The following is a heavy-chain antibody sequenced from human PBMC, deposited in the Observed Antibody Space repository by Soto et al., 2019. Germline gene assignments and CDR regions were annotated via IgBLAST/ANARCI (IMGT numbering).Heavy chain of an antibody. Sequence: EVQLVESGGGLVQPGGSLRLSCTASGFFVSDTYMNWVRQAPGKGLEWVSVISNRGDTHYADSVRGRFSLSRDIADNTLHLQMNNLRVEDTAVYYCAREPRYCRGGSCSITGDAFDIWGQGTMVTVSS. V-gene: IGHV3-66*01. CDR1: GFFVSDTY. J-gene: IGHJ3*02. CDR2: ISNRGDT. CDR3: AREPRYCRGGSCSITGDAFDI. D-gene: IGHD2-15*01.